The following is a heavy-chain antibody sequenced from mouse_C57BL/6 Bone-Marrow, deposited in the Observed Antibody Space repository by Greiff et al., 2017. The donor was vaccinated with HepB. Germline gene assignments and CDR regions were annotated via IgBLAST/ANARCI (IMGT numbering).Heavy chain of an antibody. Sequence: EVKLVESGGGLVKPGGSLKLSCAASGFTFSSYAMSWVRQTPEKRLEWVATISDGGSYTYYPDNVKGRFTLSRDNAKNNLYLQMSQLKSEDTAMYYCARDPIYYYGSSYAMDYWGQGTSVTVSS. V-gene: IGHV5-4*01. CDR2: ISDGGSYT. CDR1: GFTFSSYA. J-gene: IGHJ4*01. D-gene: IGHD1-1*01. CDR3: ARDPIYYYGSSYAMDY.